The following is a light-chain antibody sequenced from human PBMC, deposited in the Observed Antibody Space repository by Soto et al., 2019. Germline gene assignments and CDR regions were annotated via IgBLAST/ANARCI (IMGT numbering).Light chain of an antibody. J-gene: IGKJ4*01. Sequence: EIVMTQPPATLSVSPGERATLSCRASQSVYSNLAWYQQKPGQAPRLLIYGTSTRATGIPARFSGSGSGTEFSLTISSLQSEDFAVYYCQQYNNWPLTFGGGTKVEIK. V-gene: IGKV3-15*01. CDR3: QQYNNWPLT. CDR1: QSVYSN. CDR2: GTS.